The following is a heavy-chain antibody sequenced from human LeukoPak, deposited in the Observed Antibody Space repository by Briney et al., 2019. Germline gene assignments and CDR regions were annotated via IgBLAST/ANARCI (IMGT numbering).Heavy chain of an antibody. CDR3: ARARHSYHDSSGYYYAFGY. D-gene: IGHD3-22*01. CDR1: GGTFSNYA. CDR2: IVPIIGRA. J-gene: IGHJ4*02. V-gene: IGHV1-69*01. Sequence: SVKVSCKASGGTFSNYAISWVRQAPGQGLEWMGAIVPIIGRANYAQRFQGRVTIIADESTSTVYMELSSLTSEDTAVYYCARARHSYHDSSGYYYAFGYWGQGTLVTVSS.